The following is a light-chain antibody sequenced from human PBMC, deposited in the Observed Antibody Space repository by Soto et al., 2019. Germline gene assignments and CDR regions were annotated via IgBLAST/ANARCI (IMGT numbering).Light chain of an antibody. CDR2: GTS. V-gene: IGKV3-11*01. Sequence: EIVLTQSPASLSLSPGERATLSCRASHSVSNFLAWYQQKPGQAPRLLIYGTSNRATGIPARFSGSGSGTDFTLTISSLEPEDFAVYYCQQRSNWPPVTFGQGTKVDI. CDR3: QQRSNWPPVT. J-gene: IGKJ1*01. CDR1: HSVSNF.